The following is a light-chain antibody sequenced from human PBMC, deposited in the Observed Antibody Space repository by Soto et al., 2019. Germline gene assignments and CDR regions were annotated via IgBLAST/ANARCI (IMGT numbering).Light chain of an antibody. CDR1: NSNIGSNI. CDR3: VAWDGSLNGYV. CDR2: NNN. Sequence: SVLTQPPSASGTPGQRVTISCSGSNSNIGSNIVNWYQQLPGTAPKLLIYNNNQRPSGVPDRFSGSKSGTSASLAISGLQSEDEADYYCVAWDGSLNGYVFGAGTKVTVL. J-gene: IGLJ1*01. V-gene: IGLV1-44*01.